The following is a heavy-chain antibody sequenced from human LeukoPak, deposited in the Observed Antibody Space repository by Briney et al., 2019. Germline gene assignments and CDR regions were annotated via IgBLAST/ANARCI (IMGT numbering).Heavy chain of an antibody. Sequence: GASVKVSCKVSGYTLTELSMHWVRQAPGKGLEWMGGFDPEDGETICVQKFQGRVTMTEDTSTDTAYMELSSLRSEDTAVYYCATVRESGYDLDYWGQGTLVTVSS. CDR3: ATVRESGYDLDY. CDR1: GYTLTELS. D-gene: IGHD5-12*01. V-gene: IGHV1-24*01. J-gene: IGHJ4*02. CDR2: FDPEDGET.